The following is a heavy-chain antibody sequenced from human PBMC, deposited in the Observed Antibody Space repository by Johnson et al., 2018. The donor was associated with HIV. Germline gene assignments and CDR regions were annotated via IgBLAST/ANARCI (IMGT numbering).Heavy chain of an antibody. CDR3: ASGDDDGF. CDR2: TRNKANSYTT. CDR1: GFTFSDHY. V-gene: IGHV3-72*01. J-gene: IGHJ3*01. D-gene: IGHD5-12*01. Sequence: EVQLVESGGGLDQPGGSLRLSCAASGFTFSDHYMDWVRQAPGKGLEWVGRTRNKANSYTTEYAASVKGRFTISRDNSKNTLYLQMNSLRAEDTALYYCASGDDDGFWGQGTMVTVSS.